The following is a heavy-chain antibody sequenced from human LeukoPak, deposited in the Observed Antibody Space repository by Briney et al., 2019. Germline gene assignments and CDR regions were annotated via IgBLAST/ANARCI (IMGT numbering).Heavy chain of an antibody. J-gene: IGHJ5*02. D-gene: IGHD3-10*01. V-gene: IGHV4-59*08. Sequence: SETLSLTCTVSGGSISSYYWSWIRHPPGKGLEWIGYIYYSGSTNYNPSLKSRVTISVDTSKNQFSLKLSSVTAADTAVYYCARRVAFRAFEVSEIFDPWGQGTLVTVSS. CDR3: ARRVAFRAFEVSEIFDP. CDR2: IYYSGST. CDR1: GGSISSYY.